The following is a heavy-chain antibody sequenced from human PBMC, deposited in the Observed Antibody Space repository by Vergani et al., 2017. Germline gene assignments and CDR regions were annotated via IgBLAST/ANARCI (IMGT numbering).Heavy chain of an antibody. CDR2: ISAYNGNT. CDR3: AGDKGVGATWGWFDP. Sequence: QVQLEQSGAEVKKPGASVKVSCKASGYTFTSHGISGVRQAPRPGLGMLGWISAYNGNTNYAQKPQGRVTMITDTSTSTAYMELRSLRSDDTAVYYCAGDKGVGATWGWFDPWGEGTPVTVSS. J-gene: IGHJ5*02. D-gene: IGHD1-26*01. CDR1: GYTFTSHG. V-gene: IGHV1-18*04.